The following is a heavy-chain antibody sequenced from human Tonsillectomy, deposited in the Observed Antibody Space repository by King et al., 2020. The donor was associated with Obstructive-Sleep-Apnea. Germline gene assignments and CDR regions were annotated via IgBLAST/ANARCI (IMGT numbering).Heavy chain of an antibody. Sequence: VQLVESGGGLVQPGASLRLSCAASGFTFSDYAMHWVRLAPGKGLEYVSAISRNGGSTNYANSVKGRFTISRDNSKNTLYLQMGSLRDEDMALYYCARVAGTTYYYDSSGYYEEWGQGTKVTVSS. CDR2: ISRNGGST. CDR3: ARVAGTTYYYDSSGYYEE. CDR1: GFTFSDYA. D-gene: IGHD3-22*01. J-gene: IGHJ3*01. V-gene: IGHV3-64*01.